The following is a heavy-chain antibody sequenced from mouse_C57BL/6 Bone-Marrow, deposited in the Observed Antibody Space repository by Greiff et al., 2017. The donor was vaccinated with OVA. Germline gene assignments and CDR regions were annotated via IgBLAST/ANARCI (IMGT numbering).Heavy chain of an antibody. CDR3: ARLWDFDWGGVGY. Sequence: EVKLVESGGDLVKPGGSLKLSCAASGFTFSSYGMSWVRQTPDKRLEWVATISSGGSYTYYPDSVKGRFTISRDNAKNTLYLQMSSLKSEDTAMYCCARLWDFDWGGVGYGGQGTTLTVSS. CDR2: ISSGGSYT. D-gene: IGHD4-1*01. CDR1: GFTFSSYG. V-gene: IGHV5-6*01. J-gene: IGHJ2*01.